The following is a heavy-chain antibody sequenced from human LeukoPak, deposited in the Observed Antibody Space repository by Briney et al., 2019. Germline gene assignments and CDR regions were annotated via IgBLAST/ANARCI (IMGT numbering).Heavy chain of an antibody. CDR3: ARDNGMGYYGGSGYFDY. V-gene: IGHV1-2*02. CDR1: GYTFTGYY. J-gene: IGHJ4*02. Sequence: ASVKVSCKASGYTFTGYYMHWVRQAPGQGLEWMGWLNPKRGGTNYAQKFQGRVTMTRDTSITTAYMESSRLTSDDTAVYYCARDNGMGYYGGSGYFDYWGQGTLVTVSS. CDR2: LNPKRGGT. D-gene: IGHD1-26*01.